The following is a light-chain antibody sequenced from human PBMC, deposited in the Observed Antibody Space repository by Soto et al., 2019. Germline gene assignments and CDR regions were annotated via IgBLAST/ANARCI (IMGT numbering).Light chain of an antibody. CDR2: EVY. CDR1: SSDIGGYNY. CDR3: SSYTSSSTLV. J-gene: IGLJ3*02. V-gene: IGLV2-14*01. Sequence: QSVLTQPRSVSGSPGQSVTISCTGTSSDIGGYNYVSWFQHHPDKAPKLIIYEVYDRPSGVSNRFSGSKSGNTASLTISGLQPEDEADYYCSSYTSSSTLVFGGGTKLTVL.